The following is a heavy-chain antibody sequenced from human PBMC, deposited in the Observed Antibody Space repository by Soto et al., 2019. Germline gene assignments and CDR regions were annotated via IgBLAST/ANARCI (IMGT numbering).Heavy chain of an antibody. CDR1: GYTFTAFA. Sequence: ASVKVSCKTSGYTFTAFAVHWVRQASGQRLEWMGWINVGNGDTKSSQNLQGRVTITRDTSASTVYMELSSLRSEDTAVYYCVRVGGSGWTLDFWGQGTLLTVSS. CDR2: INVGNGDT. CDR3: VRVGGSGWTLDF. V-gene: IGHV1-3*01. D-gene: IGHD6-25*01. J-gene: IGHJ4*02.